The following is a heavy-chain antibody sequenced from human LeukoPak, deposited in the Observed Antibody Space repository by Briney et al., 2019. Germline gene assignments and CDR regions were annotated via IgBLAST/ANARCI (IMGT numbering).Heavy chain of an antibody. CDR1: GFTFSHYE. V-gene: IGHV3-15*07. CDR2: IKSKTDGGTR. CDR3: TTDGYCSGGNCYSYDY. Sequence: GGSLRLFCAASGFTFSHYEMNWARQATGKGLEWVGRIKSKTDGGTRDYAAPVKERFTISRDDSKNTLYLQMNSLKTEDTAVYYCTTDGYCSGGNCYSYDYWGLGTLVSVSS. D-gene: IGHD2-15*01. J-gene: IGHJ4*02.